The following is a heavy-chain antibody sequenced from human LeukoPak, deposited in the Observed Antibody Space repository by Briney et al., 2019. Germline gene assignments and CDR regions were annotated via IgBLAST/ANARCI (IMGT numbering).Heavy chain of an antibody. CDR2: IYHSGSS. J-gene: IGHJ4*02. D-gene: IGHD4-17*01. CDR3: ARDTIDYGVW. Sequence: PSETLSLTCTVSGYSISSGDYWGWIRQPPGKGLEWIAGIYHSGSSYYNPSLKSRVTISVDTSKNQSSLRLSSVTAADTAMYYCARDTIDYGVWWGQGTLVAVSS. V-gene: IGHV4-38-2*02. CDR1: GYSISSGDY.